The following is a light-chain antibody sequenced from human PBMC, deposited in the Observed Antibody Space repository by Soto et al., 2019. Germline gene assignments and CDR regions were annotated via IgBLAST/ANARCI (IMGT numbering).Light chain of an antibody. CDR3: QQYNIYPCT. Sequence: DILMTQSPSTLSASVGDRVTITCRASQSIIHYLAWYQQKQGKAPTLLIYTAPSLETGVPARFSGSGSGTEFTLTVSSLQPDDFGAYYCQQYNIYPCTFGQGTKVEIK. V-gene: IGKV1-5*03. CDR1: QSIIHY. J-gene: IGKJ1*01. CDR2: TAP.